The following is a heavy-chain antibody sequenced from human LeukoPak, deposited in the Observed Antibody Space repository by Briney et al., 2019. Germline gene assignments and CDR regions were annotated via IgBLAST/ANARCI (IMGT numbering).Heavy chain of an antibody. CDR3: ARDLSMGNTVLDY. CDR1: GFTFSAYW. Sequence: GGSLRLSCVASGFTFSAYWMNWVRQAPGKGLEWVATIKEDGSDKFYVDSVKGRFTISRDNAKNSLYLQMNSLRAEDTAVYYCARDLSMGNTVLDYWGQGILVTVSS. D-gene: IGHD4/OR15-4a*01. V-gene: IGHV3-7*01. CDR2: IKEDGSDK. J-gene: IGHJ4*02.